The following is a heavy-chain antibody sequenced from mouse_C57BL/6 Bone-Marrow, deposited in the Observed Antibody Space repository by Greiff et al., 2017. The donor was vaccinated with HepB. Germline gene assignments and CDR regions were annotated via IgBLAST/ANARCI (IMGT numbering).Heavy chain of an antibody. CDR2: IYPRSGNT. CDR1: GYTFTSYG. Sequence: VQGVESGAELARPGASVKLSCKASGYTFTSYGISWVKQRTGQGLEWIGEIYPRSGNTYYNEKFKGKATLTADKSSSTAYMELRSLTSEDSAVYFCARLGSSYWYFDVWGTGTTVTVSS. D-gene: IGHD1-1*01. J-gene: IGHJ1*03. V-gene: IGHV1-81*01. CDR3: ARLGSSYWYFDV.